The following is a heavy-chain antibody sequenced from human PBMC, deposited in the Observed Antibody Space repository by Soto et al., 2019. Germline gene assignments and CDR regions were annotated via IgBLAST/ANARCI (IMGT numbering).Heavy chain of an antibody. CDR2: ISYDGSNK. Sequence: GGSLRLSCSASGFTFSSYGMHWVRHAPGKGLEWVAVISYDGSNKYYAYSVKGRFTISRDNSKNTLYLQMNSRRAEDTAVYYCAKDKDPMSSSWSFACWGQGTLVTVSS. V-gene: IGHV3-30*18. J-gene: IGHJ1*01. CDR3: AKDKDPMSSSWSFAC. D-gene: IGHD6-13*01. CDR1: GFTFSSYG.